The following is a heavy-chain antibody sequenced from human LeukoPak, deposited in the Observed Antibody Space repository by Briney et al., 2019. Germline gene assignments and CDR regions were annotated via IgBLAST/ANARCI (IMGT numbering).Heavy chain of an antibody. Sequence: ASVKVSCKASGGTFSSYAINWVRQAPGQGLEWMGIISLGVGSTNYAQKFQGRITMTRDMSTSTVYMDLSSLRSEDTAVYYCATSSIAARDPRKNAFDIWGQGTMVTVSS. V-gene: IGHV1-46*01. CDR2: ISLGVGST. J-gene: IGHJ3*02. CDR3: ATSSIAARDPRKNAFDI. CDR1: GGTFSSYA. D-gene: IGHD6-6*01.